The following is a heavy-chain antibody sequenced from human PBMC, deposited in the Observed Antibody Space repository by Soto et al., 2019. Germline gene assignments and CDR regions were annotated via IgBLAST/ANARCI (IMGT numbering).Heavy chain of an antibody. D-gene: IGHD2-2*01. CDR2: IGAYNGNT. Sequence: QVQLVQSGAEVKKPGASVKVSCKASGYTFTSYGISWVRQAPGQGLEWMGWIGAYNGNTNYAQKLQGRVTRTTNTPTSTAYMELRSLRSDDTAVYYCASAGYCSSTSCLIWFDPWGQGTLVTVSS. J-gene: IGHJ5*02. CDR3: ASAGYCSSTSCLIWFDP. CDR1: GYTFTSYG. V-gene: IGHV1-18*04.